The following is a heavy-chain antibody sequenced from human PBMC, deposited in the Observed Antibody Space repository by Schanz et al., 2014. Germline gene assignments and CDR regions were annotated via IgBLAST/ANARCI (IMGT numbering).Heavy chain of an antibody. CDR2: ISWGGSTT. J-gene: IGHJ6*02. V-gene: IGHV3-48*02. Sequence: EVQLVESGGGLVQPGGSLRLSCAASGFTFSSYTFNWVRRAPGKGLEGISYISWGGSTTYYADSVKGRFTISRDDAKSPLYLQMNSLRDGDTAVYYCARTYSRSKLGYGMDAWCQGTTVTVSS. D-gene: IGHD5-12*01. CDR1: GFTFSSYT. CDR3: ARTYSRSKLGYGMDA.